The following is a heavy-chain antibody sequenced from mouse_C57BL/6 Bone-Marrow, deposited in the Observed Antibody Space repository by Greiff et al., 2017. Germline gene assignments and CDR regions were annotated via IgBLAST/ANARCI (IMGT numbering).Heavy chain of an antibody. CDR1: GYTFTSYW. CDR2: IYPSDSET. J-gene: IGHJ2*01. V-gene: IGHV1-61*01. D-gene: IGHD1-1*01. CDR3: AREGSSFFDY. Sequence: VQLQQPGAELVRPGSSVKLSCKASGYTFTSYWMDWVKQRPGQGLEWIGNIYPSDSETHYNQKFKDKATLTVDKSSSTANMQLSSLTSEDSAVYYCAREGSSFFDYWGQGTTLTVSS.